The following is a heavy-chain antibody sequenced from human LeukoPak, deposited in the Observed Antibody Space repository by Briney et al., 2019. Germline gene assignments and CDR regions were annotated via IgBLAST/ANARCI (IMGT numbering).Heavy chain of an antibody. CDR2: ISYDGSNK. J-gene: IGHJ6*02. Sequence: GGSLRLSCAASGFTFSSYAMHWVRQAPGKGLEWVAVISYDGSNKYYADSVKGRFTISRDNSKNTLYLQMNSLRAEDTAVYYCARGSGGRTIWVVVPAAQSSNYYYYGMDVWGQGTLVTVSS. CDR3: ARGSGGRTIWVVVPAAQSSNYYYYGMDV. V-gene: IGHV3-30-3*01. D-gene: IGHD2-2*01. CDR1: GFTFSSYA.